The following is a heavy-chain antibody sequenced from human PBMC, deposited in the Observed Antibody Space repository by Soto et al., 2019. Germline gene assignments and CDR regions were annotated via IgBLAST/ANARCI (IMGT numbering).Heavy chain of an antibody. CDR3: ARRPGLVIIPRYNWFDP. V-gene: IGHV4-4*02. CDR1: GGSISSSNW. J-gene: IGHJ5*02. D-gene: IGHD3-3*01. CDR2: TYHVGIP. Sequence: SETLSLTCTVSGGSISSSNWWTWVRQAPGKGLEWIGETYHVGIPSYNPSLKGRVSISVDKSKNQFSLKLSSVTAADTAVYYCARRPGLVIIPRYNWFDPWGQGTLVTVSS.